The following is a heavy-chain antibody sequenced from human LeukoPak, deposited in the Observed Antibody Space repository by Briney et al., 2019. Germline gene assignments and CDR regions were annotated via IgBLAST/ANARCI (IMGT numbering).Heavy chain of an antibody. CDR1: GGSISSSSYY. J-gene: IGHJ5*02. CDR3: ARGRGGYGGSYYLGLGWFDP. D-gene: IGHD1-26*01. V-gene: IGHV4-39*01. CDR2: IYYSGST. Sequence: SETLSLTCTVSGGSISSSSYYWGWIRQPPGKGLEWIGSIYYSGSTYYNPSLKSRVTISVDTSKNQFSLKLSSVTAADTAVYYCARGRGGYGGSYYLGLGWFDPWGQGTLVTVSS.